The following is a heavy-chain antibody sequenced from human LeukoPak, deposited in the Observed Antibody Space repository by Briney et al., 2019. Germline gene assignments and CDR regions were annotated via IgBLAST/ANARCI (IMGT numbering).Heavy chain of an antibody. CDR1: GGSISSSNW. CDR2: IYHSGST. J-gene: IGHJ4*02. CDR3: ARGPTIAAATFDY. D-gene: IGHD6-13*01. V-gene: IGHV4-4*02. Sequence: SETLSLTCAVSGGSISSSNWWSWLRQPPGKGLAWIGEIYHSGSTNYNPSLKSPVTISVDKSKNQFSLKLSSVTAADTAVYYCARGPTIAAATFDYWGQGTLVTVSS.